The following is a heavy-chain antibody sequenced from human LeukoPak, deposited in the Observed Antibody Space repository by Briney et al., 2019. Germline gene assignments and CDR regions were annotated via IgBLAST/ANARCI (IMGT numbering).Heavy chain of an antibody. J-gene: IGHJ4*02. CDR3: ARDAMVRGVIDY. D-gene: IGHD3-10*01. CDR1: GGTFSSYA. V-gene: IGHV1-18*01. CDR2: ISAYNGNT. Sequence: ASVKVSCKASGGTFSSYAISWVRQAPGQGLEWMGWISAYNGNTNYAQKLQGRVTMTTDTSTSTAYMELRSLRPDDTAVYYCARDAMVRGVIDYWGQGTLVTVSS.